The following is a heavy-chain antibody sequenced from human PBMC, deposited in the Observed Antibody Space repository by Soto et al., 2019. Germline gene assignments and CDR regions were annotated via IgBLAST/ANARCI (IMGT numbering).Heavy chain of an antibody. CDR1: GYRFNYYW. CDR3: ASGVTAYAMDA. Sequence: KCSGYRFNYYWIAWVRQMPGKGPEWMGIIYPGDSDTTYSPSLEGQVTISADKSISTAYLQWSSLKASDTAMYYCASGVTAYAMDAWGQGTMVTVSS. D-gene: IGHD2-8*01. V-gene: IGHV5-51*01. CDR2: IYPGDSDT. J-gene: IGHJ6*02.